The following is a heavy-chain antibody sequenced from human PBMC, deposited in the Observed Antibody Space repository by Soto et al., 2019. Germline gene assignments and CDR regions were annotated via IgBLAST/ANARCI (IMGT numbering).Heavy chain of an antibody. J-gene: IGHJ4*02. Sequence: EVQLLESGGGLVQPGGSLRLSCAASGFTFSSYAMSWVRQAPGKGLEWVSAISGSGGSTYYPDSVKGRFTISRDNSKNTLYLQMNSLRAEDTAVYYCAKDQTYGDYFGLDYWGQGTLVTVSS. CDR3: AKDQTYGDYFGLDY. V-gene: IGHV3-23*01. CDR1: GFTFSSYA. D-gene: IGHD4-17*01. CDR2: ISGSGGST.